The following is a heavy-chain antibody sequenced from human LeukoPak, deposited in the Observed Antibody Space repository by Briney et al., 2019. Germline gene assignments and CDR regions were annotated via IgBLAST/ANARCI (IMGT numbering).Heavy chain of an antibody. CDR1: GFTFSSYA. D-gene: IGHD2-15*01. J-gene: IGHJ5*02. V-gene: IGHV3-23*01. CDR2: ISGSGGST. Sequence: GGSLRLSCAASGFTFSSYAMSWVRQAPGKGLEWCSAISGSGGSTYYADSVKGRFTICRDNTKNTLYLQMNSLRAEDTAVYYCAKGSCSGGSCDPRTRRDNWFDPWGQGTLVTVSS. CDR3: AKGSCSGGSCDPRTRRDNWFDP.